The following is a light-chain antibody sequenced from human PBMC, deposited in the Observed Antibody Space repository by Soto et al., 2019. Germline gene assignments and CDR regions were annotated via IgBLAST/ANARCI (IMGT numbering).Light chain of an antibody. Sequence: IVLTQSPGTLSLYTGERATLSCMASQSVSSSYLAWYQQKPGQAPRLLIYGASSRATGIPDRFSGSGSGTDFTLTISRLEPEDFAVYYCQQYGSLSWTFGQGTKVDIK. V-gene: IGKV3-20*01. CDR3: QQYGSLSWT. CDR1: QSVSSSY. CDR2: GAS. J-gene: IGKJ1*01.